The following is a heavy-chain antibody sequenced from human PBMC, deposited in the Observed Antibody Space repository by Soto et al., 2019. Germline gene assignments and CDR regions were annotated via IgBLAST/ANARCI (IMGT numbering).Heavy chain of an antibody. J-gene: IGHJ6*02. Sequence: EVQLVESGGGLVQPGGSLRLSCAASGFTFSSYDMQWVRQATGKGLEWVSAIGTAGDTYYPGSVKGRFTISRENAKNSLYLQMTSVRAGDTGVYYCARSPPGGYHYYFGMDVWGQGTTVTVSS. CDR1: GFTFSSYD. D-gene: IGHD3-22*01. CDR3: ARSPPGGYHYYFGMDV. CDR2: IGTAGDT. V-gene: IGHV3-13*04.